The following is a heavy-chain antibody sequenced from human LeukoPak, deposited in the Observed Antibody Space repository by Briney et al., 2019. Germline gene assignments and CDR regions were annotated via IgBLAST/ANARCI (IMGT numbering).Heavy chain of an antibody. J-gene: IGHJ4*02. CDR3: ARPQGAPGGLRGYFDY. V-gene: IGHV3-7*01. Sequence: PGGSLRLSCAASGFTFSSYWMSWVRQAPGKGLEWVANIKQDVSEKNYVDSVKGRFTISRDNAKNSLYLHMNSLRAEDTAVYYCARPQGAPGGLRGYFDYWGQGTLVTVSS. CDR2: IKQDVSEK. D-gene: IGHD3-10*01. CDR1: GFTFSSYW.